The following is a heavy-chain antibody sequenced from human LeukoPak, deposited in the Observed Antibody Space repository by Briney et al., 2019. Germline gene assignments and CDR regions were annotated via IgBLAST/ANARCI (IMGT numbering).Heavy chain of an antibody. CDR2: LLYNGST. V-gene: IGHV4-59*01. J-gene: IGHJ4*02. CDR1: GGSIPSYY. CDR3: ARGAYSNYLSVGY. D-gene: IGHD4-11*01. Sequence: SETLSLTCAISGGSIPSYYWSWIRQTPGKGLEWIGYLLYNGSTNYNPSLKSRVTMSIDTSKNQFSLKLRSVTAADTAVYYCARGAYSNYLSVGYWGQGILVTVSS.